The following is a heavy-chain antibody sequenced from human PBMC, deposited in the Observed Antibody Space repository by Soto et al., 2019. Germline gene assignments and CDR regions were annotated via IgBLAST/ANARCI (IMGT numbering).Heavy chain of an antibody. Sequence: PEGSLRLSCAASGFSFSSYGMHWVRQTPGEGLEWVAVISYDGSNKYYADSVKGRFTISRDNSKNTLYLQMNSLRAEDTAVYYCARARFLHDSSGYYSRGPQRLDYWGPGTMHTVST. J-gene: IGHJ4*02. V-gene: IGHV3-30*19. D-gene: IGHD3-22*01. CDR2: ISYDGSNK. CDR1: GFSFSSYG. CDR3: ARARFLHDSSGYYSRGPQRLDY.